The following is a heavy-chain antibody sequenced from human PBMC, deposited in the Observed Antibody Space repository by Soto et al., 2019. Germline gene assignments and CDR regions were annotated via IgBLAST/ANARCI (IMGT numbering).Heavy chain of an antibody. CDR2: IYYSGST. CDR3: ARDVVVAANDY. J-gene: IGHJ4*02. CDR1: GGSVSSGSYY. V-gene: IGHV4-61*01. Sequence: SETLSLTCTVSGGSVSSGSYYWSWIRQPPGKGLEWIGYIYYSGSTNYNPSLKSRVTISVDTSKNQFSLKLSSVTAADTAVYYCARDVVVAANDYWGQGTLVTSPQ. D-gene: IGHD2-15*01.